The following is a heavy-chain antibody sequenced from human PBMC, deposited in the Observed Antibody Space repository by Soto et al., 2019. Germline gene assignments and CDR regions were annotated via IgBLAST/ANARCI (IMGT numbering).Heavy chain of an antibody. CDR1: NGSISSYH. D-gene: IGHD3-3*02. J-gene: IGHJ4*02. CDR3: ARDVVDRGVHF. Sequence: SETLSLTCTVSNGSISSYHWSWIRQPPGKGLEWIGYIYYTGNTNYNPSLKSRVTISLDNSKNTLYLQMNSLRVEDTAIYYCARDVVDRGVHFWGQGTLVTVSS. V-gene: IGHV4-59*12. CDR2: IYYTGNT.